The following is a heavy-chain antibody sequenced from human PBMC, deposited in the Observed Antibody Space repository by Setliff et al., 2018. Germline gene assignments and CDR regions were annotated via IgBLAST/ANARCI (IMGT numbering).Heavy chain of an antibody. D-gene: IGHD6-6*01. CDR2: VSPYTDNT. J-gene: IGHJ6*03. CDR1: GYTFATYG. CDR3: ARLSIEGFGRYYYYYYMDV. V-gene: IGHV1-18*01. Sequence: AASVKVSCKASGYTFATYGISWVRQAPGQGLEWLGWVSPYTDNTNYAQNFQGRVTMTTDISGSTAYMDLRSLTSDDTAVYLCARLSIEGFGRYYYYYYMDVWGEGTTVTVSS.